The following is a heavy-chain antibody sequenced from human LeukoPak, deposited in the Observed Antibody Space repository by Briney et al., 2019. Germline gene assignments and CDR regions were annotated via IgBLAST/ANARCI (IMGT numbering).Heavy chain of an antibody. J-gene: IGHJ5*02. CDR2: ISGGAATS. CDR3: AKEPFSRGYSGYDWLDP. D-gene: IGHD5-12*01. CDR1: GLTFHSFA. V-gene: IGHV3-23*01. Sequence: GGSLRLSCTASGLTFHSFAMSWVRLPPGKGLEWVSTISGGAATSYYAESVQGRFTISRDNSGNTLYLQMNSLRAEDTAVYYCAKEPFSRGYSGYDWLDPWGQGTLVTVSS.